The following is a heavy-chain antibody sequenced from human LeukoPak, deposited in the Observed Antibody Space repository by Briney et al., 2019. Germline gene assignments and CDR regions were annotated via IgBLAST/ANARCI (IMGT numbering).Heavy chain of an antibody. CDR2: IYYSGRT. CDR3: ARPRFDTAMGDAFDI. J-gene: IGHJ3*02. D-gene: IGHD5-18*01. CDR1: GGSFSSYN. V-gene: IGHV4-59*08. Sequence: PSETLSLTCTASGGSFSSYNWSWIRQPPGKGLEWIAYIYYSGRTKYNPSRKGRVTVSLDTSKKQFALNLSSVTAADTAVYYCARPRFDTAMGDAFDIWGQGTMVTVSS.